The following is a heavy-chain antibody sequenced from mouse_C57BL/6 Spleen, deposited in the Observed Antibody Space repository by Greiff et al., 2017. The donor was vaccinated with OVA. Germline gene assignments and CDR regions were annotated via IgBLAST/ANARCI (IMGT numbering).Heavy chain of an antibody. CDR2: YPGSGNTY. J-gene: IGHJ4*01. D-gene: IGHD2-4*01. CDR3: GLRRNYYAMDY. CDR1: YTFTDYYM. Sequence: VQGVESGPELVKPGASVKMSCKASGYTFTDYYMHWVKQKPGKGLEWIGEIYPGSGNTYYNEKFKGKATLTADTSSSTAYMQLSSLTSEDSAVYFCAGLRRNYYAMDYWGQGTSVTVSS. V-gene: IGHV1-83*01.